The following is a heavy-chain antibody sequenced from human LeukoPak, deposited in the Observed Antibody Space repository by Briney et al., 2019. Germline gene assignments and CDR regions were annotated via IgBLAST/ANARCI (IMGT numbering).Heavy chain of an antibody. CDR3: ARDKVAAAGTGWFDP. V-gene: IGHV4-38-2*02. CDR2: LYHSGST. D-gene: IGHD6-13*01. Sequence: SETLSLTCTVSGYSISSGYYWGWIRQPPGKGLEWIGSLYHSGSTYYSPSLKSRVTISVDTSKNQFSLKVSSVTAADTAVYYCARDKVAAAGTGWFDPWGQGTLVTVSS. J-gene: IGHJ5*02. CDR1: GYSISSGYY.